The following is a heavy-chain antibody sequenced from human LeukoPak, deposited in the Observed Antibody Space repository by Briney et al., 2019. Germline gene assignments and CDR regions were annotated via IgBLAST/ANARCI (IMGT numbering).Heavy chain of an antibody. CDR1: GGSISSYY. D-gene: IGHD3-10*01. CDR2: IYTSGST. Sequence: SETLSLTCTVSGGSISSYYWSWIRQPAGKGLEWIGRIYTSGSTNYNPSLKSRVTISVDTSKNQFSLKLSSVTAADTAVYYCARAEGLLWFGELLKGDWFDPWGQGTLVTVSS. J-gene: IGHJ5*02. CDR3: ARAEGLLWFGELLKGDWFDP. V-gene: IGHV4-4*07.